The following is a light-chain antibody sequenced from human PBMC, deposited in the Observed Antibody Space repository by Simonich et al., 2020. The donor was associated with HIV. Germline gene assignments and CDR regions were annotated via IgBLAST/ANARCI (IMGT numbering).Light chain of an antibody. Sequence: SYELTQPPSVSVSPGQTASITCSGDKWGDKYACWYQQKPGQSPVLVIYEDSKRPSGVSNRFSGSKSGNTASLTISGLQAEDEADYYCSSYTSSSTWVFGGGTKLTVL. CDR3: SSYTSSSTWV. CDR1: KWGDKY. J-gene: IGLJ3*02. V-gene: IGLV3-1*01. CDR2: EDS.